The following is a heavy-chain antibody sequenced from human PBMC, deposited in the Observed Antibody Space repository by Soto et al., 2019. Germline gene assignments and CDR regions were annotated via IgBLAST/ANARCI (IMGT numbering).Heavy chain of an antibody. D-gene: IGHD2-15*01. Sequence: QITLKESGPPLVKPTQTLTLTCTFSGFSLTTSGVAVGWTRQPPGKALEWLALIYWDDDRRYSPFLKNRLTITKATSKNQVVLTMINMDPADTATYFCAHSSAAYLFDHWGQGTLVTVSS. CDR3: AHSSAAYLFDH. J-gene: IGHJ4*02. V-gene: IGHV2-5*02. CDR1: GFSLTTSGVA. CDR2: IYWDDDR.